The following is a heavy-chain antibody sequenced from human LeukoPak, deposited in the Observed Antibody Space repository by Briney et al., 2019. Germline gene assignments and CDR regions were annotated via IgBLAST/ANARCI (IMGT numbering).Heavy chain of an antibody. J-gene: IGHJ5*02. Sequence: GGSLRLSCAASGFTVSNAWMSWVRQAPGKGLEWVGHIKSKTDGGTTEYAAPVKGRFTISRDDSENTLYLQMNSLKTEDTAIYYCTPYCSSTSCYERYGWFDPWGQGTLVTVSS. CDR3: TPYCSSTSCYERYGWFDP. V-gene: IGHV3-15*01. D-gene: IGHD2-2*01. CDR1: GFTVSNAW. CDR2: IKSKTDGGTT.